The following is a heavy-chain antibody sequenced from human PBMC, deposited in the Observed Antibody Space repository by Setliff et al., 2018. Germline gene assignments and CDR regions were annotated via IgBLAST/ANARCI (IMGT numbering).Heavy chain of an antibody. CDR2: ISTSSTII. Sequence: PGGSLRLSCVTSGFTFSNYGMTWVRRAPGKGLEWISYISTSSTIIYYADSVKGRFTISRDNANHSLHLQMNSLRAEDTAVYFCARLALTGYDTSGYYYALDYYYYMDVWGKGTTVTAP. CDR1: GFTFSNYG. D-gene: IGHD3-22*01. J-gene: IGHJ6*03. CDR3: ARLALTGYDTSGYYYALDYYYYMDV. V-gene: IGHV3-48*01.